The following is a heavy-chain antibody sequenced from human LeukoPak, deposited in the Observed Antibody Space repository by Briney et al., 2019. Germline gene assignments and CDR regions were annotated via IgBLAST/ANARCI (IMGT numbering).Heavy chain of an antibody. CDR1: GFTFSSYA. Sequence: GGSLRLSCAASGFTFSSYAMSWVRQAPGKGLEWVSYISSSSSYTNYADSVKGRFTISRDNANNSLYLQMNSLRAEDTAVYYCARPYSSTYGMDVWGKGTTVTVSS. CDR2: ISSSSSYT. V-gene: IGHV3-21*05. D-gene: IGHD6-13*01. J-gene: IGHJ6*04. CDR3: ARPYSSTYGMDV.